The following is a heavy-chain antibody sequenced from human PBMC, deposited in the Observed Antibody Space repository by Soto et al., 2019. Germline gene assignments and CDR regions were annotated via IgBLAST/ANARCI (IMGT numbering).Heavy chain of an antibody. J-gene: IGHJ4*02. D-gene: IGHD3-9*01. CDR1: GDCLSSGGHY. CDR2: IYDSVNT. Sequence: SETLPLSSNVCGDCLSSGGHYGSCIRKHPGKGLELIVHIYDSVNTYYSPSLRSRVTISADMSKNQFSLNLRYVTASDTAVYYCPTVDHRGYFAILTDYWRQGTLVTVSS. CDR3: PTVDHRGYFAILTDY. V-gene: IGHV4-31*03.